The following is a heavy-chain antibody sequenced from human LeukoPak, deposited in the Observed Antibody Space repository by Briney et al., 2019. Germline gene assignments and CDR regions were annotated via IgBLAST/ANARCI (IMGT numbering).Heavy chain of an antibody. J-gene: IGHJ4*02. D-gene: IGHD3-22*01. CDR2: IIPIFGTA. V-gene: IGHV1-69*05. Sequence: SVKVSCKASGGTFSSYAISWVRQAPGQGLEWMGRIIPIFGTANYAQRFQVRVTITTDESTSTAYMELSSLRSEDTAVYYCARGSSSYYYDSSGYYELDYWGQGTLVTVSS. CDR1: GGTFSSYA. CDR3: ARGSSSYYYDSSGYYELDY.